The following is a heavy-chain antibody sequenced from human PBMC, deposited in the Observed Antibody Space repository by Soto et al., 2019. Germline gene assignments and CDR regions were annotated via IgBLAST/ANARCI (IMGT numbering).Heavy chain of an antibody. J-gene: IGHJ6*02. CDR3: ARGRGITMVRDPNVRNYYYYGMDV. CDR2: IIPIFGTA. V-gene: IGHV1-69*01. CDR1: GGTISSYA. D-gene: IGHD3-10*01. Sequence: QVQLVQSGAEVKKPGSSVKVSCEASGGTISSYAISWVRQAPGQGLEWMGGIIPIFGTANYAQKCQGRVTITADESTSTAYMELSNLRSEDTAVYYCARGRGITMVRDPNVRNYYYYGMDVWGQGTTVTVSS.